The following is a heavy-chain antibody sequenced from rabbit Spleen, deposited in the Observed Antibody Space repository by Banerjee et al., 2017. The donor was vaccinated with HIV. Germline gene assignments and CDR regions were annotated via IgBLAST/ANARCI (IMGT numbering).Heavy chain of an antibody. D-gene: IGHD1-1*01. Sequence: QEQLEESGGDLVKPEGSLTLTCTASGFSFNINEMCWVRQAPGKRPEWIACIYTGSGNTYYASWAKGRFTISKTSSTVDLQMTSLTAADTATYFCTTMADSGGYLYLRGPGTLVTVS. V-gene: IGHV1S45*01. CDR1: GFSFNINE. CDR2: IYTGSGNT. J-gene: IGHJ4*01. CDR3: TTMADSGGYLYL.